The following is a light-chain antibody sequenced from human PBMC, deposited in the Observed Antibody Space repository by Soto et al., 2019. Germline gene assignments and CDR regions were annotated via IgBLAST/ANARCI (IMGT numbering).Light chain of an antibody. CDR2: GAS. V-gene: IGKV3-20*01. Sequence: EIVLTQSPDTLSLSPGERATLSCRASQSFSSSLAFLAWYQQKPGQAPRLLIYGASNRATDTPDRFSGSGSGADFSLTISRLEPEDFAVYYCQQYGSSPWTFGQGTKVDIK. J-gene: IGKJ1*01. CDR3: QQYGSSPWT. CDR1: QSFSSSLAF.